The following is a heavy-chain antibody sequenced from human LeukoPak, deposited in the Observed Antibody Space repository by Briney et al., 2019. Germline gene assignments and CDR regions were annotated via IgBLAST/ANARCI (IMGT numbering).Heavy chain of an antibody. D-gene: IGHD2-21*01. V-gene: IGHV4-59*01. CDR2: IYYSGST. CDR1: GGSISSYY. Sequence: SETLSLTCTVSGGSISSYYWSWIRQPPGKGLEWIGYIYYSGSTDYNPSLKSRVTISVDTSKNQFSLRLSSVTAADTAVYYCARASRIHAFDIWGQGTMVTVSS. CDR3: ARASRIHAFDI. J-gene: IGHJ3*02.